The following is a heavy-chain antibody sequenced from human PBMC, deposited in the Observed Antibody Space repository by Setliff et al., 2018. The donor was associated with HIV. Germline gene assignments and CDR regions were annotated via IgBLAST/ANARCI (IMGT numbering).Heavy chain of an antibody. CDR2: VFHTGTT. J-gene: IGHJ3*01. D-gene: IGHD4-17*01. CDR3: ARVQMAYAAFDV. V-gene: IGHV4-30-4*02. Sequence: SETLSLTCTVSGGSIRGDDYYWTWIRQHPGKGLEWIGYVFHTGTTYYNPSLKSRLTLSVDTSKHQFSLNLSSVTAADTAVYYCARVQMAYAAFDVWGQGTMVTVSS. CDR1: GGSIRGDDYY.